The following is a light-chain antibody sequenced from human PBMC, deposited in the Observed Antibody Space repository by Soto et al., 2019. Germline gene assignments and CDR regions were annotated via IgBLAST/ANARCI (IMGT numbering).Light chain of an antibody. CDR2: GAS. CDR3: QQYKQWPVA. V-gene: IGKV3-15*01. Sequence: VMTQSPTTLSVSPGERATLSCRASHSVGSNLAWYQQNPGQAPRLLIYGASTRATGVPARFSGSGSATQFTFTISSLQSEDFGFYYCQQYKQWPVAFGGGTKVEIK. J-gene: IGKJ4*01. CDR1: HSVGSN.